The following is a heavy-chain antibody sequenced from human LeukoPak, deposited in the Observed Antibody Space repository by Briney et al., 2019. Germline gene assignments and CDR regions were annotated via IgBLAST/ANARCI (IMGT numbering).Heavy chain of an antibody. CDR1: GGSISSSSYY. V-gene: IGHV4-39*07. J-gene: IGHJ4*02. D-gene: IGHD1-26*01. Sequence: ASETLSLTCTVSGGSISSSSYYWGWIRQPPGKGLEWIGSIYYSGSTYYNPSLKSRVTISVDTSKNQFSLKLSSVTAADTAVYYCARELGGSYNDYWGQGTLVTVSS. CDR2: IYYSGST. CDR3: ARELGGSYNDY.